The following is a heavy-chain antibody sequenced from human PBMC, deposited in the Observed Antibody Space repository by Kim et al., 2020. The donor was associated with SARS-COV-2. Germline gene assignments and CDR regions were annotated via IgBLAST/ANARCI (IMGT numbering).Heavy chain of an antibody. V-gene: IGHV3-7*01. Sequence: KTGGSAQYYVDSVKGRFTISRDNAKNSLYLQMNSLGADDTAVYSCGRDMDVWGQGTTVTVSS. CDR3: GRDMDV. J-gene: IGHJ6*02. CDR2: KTGGSAQ.